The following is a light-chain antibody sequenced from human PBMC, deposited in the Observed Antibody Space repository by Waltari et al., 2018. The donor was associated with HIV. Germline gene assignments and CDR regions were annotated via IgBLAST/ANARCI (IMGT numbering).Light chain of an antibody. V-gene: IGLV2-14*03. CDR2: DVK. J-gene: IGLJ1*01. Sequence: QSALTQPASLSGSPGQSLTISCSGVRSDIGDYTYVSWYQQYQGKVPKLIIYDVKYRPSGVSNRFSGSKSDSAAFLNISGLQTEDEAVYHCCSYTSGSTHVFGTGTEVTVL. CDR1: RSDIGDYTY. CDR3: CSYTSGSTHV.